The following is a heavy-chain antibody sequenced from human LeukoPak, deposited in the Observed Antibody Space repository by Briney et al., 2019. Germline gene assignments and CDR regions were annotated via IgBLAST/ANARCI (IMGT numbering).Heavy chain of an antibody. V-gene: IGHV1-69*13. D-gene: IGHD2-8*02. CDR1: GGTFSSYA. CDR3: ARESGLGVSVMRSPVVLGY. CDR2: IIPIFGTA. Sequence: SVKVSCKASGGTFSSYAISWVRQAPGQGLEWMGGIIPIFGTANYAQKFQGRVTITADESTSTAYMELSSLRSEDTAVYYCARESGLGVSVMRSPVVLGYWGQGTLVTVSS. J-gene: IGHJ4*02.